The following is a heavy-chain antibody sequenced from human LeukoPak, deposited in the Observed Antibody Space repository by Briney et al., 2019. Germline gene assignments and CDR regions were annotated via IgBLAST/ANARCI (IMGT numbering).Heavy chain of an antibody. CDR3: ARGGGVEDGAFDI. CDR2: IYYSGST. J-gene: IGHJ3*02. V-gene: IGHV4-31*03. CDR1: GGSISSGGYY. D-gene: IGHD5-24*01. Sequence: SETLSLTCTVSGGSISSGGYYWSWIRQHPGKGLEWIGYIYYSGSTYYNPSLKSRVTISVDTSKNQFSLKLSSVTAAGTAVYYWARGGGVEDGAFDIWGQGTMVTVSS.